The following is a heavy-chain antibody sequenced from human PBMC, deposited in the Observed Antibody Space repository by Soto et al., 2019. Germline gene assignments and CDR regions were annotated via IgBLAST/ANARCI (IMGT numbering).Heavy chain of an antibody. V-gene: IGHV2-26*01. CDR2: IFSDNER. Sequence: SGPTLVNPTETLTLTCTVSGFSPTTGKMGVSWIRQPPGKALEWLAHIFSDNERSYSTSLQGRLTISKDTSGSQVVLSMANVDPVDTATYYCARMNVDSYQFYYAMDVWGQGTTVTVSS. CDR3: ARMNVDSYQFYYAMDV. CDR1: GFSPTTGKMG. D-gene: IGHD4-17*01. J-gene: IGHJ6*02.